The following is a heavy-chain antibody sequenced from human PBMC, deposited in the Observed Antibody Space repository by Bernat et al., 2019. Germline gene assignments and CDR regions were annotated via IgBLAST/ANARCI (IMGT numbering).Heavy chain of an antibody. CDR2: IRYDGSKK. V-gene: IGHV3-30*02. CDR3: AKSVYSSDNYGMDV. J-gene: IGHJ6*02. D-gene: IGHD6-19*01. Sequence: QVHLVESGGGVVQPGGSLRLSCAASGFTFSSFGMHWVRQAPGKGLEWVALIRYDGSKKYYADSVKGQGTISRDNSKNMLYLQMNSLRAEDTAVYYCAKSVYSSDNYGMDVWGQGTTVTVSS. CDR1: GFTFSSFG.